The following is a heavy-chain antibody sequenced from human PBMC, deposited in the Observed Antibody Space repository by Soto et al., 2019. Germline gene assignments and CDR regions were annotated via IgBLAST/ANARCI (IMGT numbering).Heavy chain of an antibody. J-gene: IGHJ4*02. V-gene: IGHV1-69*01. Sequence: VQLVQSGAEVKKPGSSLKVSCSISGGTITDYLISWLRQAPGQGLEWMGGIIPVSGTTYFAQKFQDRVTITADDSTKTAYMELSSLRSEDTGVYYCARGGLTTVTLDYWGQGTLVTVSS. D-gene: IGHD4-17*01. CDR2: IIPVSGTT. CDR1: GGTITDYL. CDR3: ARGGLTTVTLDY.